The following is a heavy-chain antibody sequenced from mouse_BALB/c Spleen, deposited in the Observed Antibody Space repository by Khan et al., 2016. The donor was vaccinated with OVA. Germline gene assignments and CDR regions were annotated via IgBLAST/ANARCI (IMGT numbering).Heavy chain of an antibody. CDR3: SREEDLYYFDY. CDR2: IYPGTDNT. CDR1: GYIFTNYW. J-gene: IGHJ2*01. V-gene: IGHV1-76*01. Sequence: QIQLVQSGAELVRPGASVKLSCKTSGYIFTNYWIHWVKQRSGQGLEWIARIYPGTDNTYYNENLKDKATLTADKSSSTAYMQLSSLKSEDSAVYFCSREEDLYYFDYWGQGTTLTVSS.